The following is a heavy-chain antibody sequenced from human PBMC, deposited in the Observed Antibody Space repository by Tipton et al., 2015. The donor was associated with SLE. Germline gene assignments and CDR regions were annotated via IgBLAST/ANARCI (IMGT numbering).Heavy chain of an antibody. CDR2: VSYLGST. Sequence: TLSLTCSVSGGFIGSSGYYWGWIRQPPGKGLEWIGSVSYLGSTSYNATLESRVTISIDTSKKHFSLKLSSVTAADTAVYYCATSPLTVWGQGTLVTVSS. V-gene: IGHV4-39*07. CDR1: GGFIGSSGYY. CDR3: ATSPLTV. J-gene: IGHJ4*02.